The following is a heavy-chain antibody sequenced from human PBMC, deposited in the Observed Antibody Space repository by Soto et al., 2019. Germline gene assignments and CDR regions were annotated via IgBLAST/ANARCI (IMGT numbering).Heavy chain of an antibody. CDR3: AKDLRTGDLLGYFDY. CDR1: GFTFDDYA. CDR2: ISWNSGSI. J-gene: IGHJ4*02. V-gene: IGHV3-9*01. D-gene: IGHD7-27*01. Sequence: GGSLRLSCAASGFTFDDYAMHWVRQAPGKGLEWVSGISWNSGSIGYADSVKGRFTISRDNAKNSLYLQMNSLRAEDTALYYCAKDLRTGDLLGYFDYWGQGTLVTVPS.